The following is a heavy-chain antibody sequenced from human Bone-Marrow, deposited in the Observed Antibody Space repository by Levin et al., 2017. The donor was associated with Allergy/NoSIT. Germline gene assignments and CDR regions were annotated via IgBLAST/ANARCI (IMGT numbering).Heavy chain of an antibody. CDR1: GGTFSSYA. Sequence: ASVKVSCKASGGTFSSYAISWVRQAPGQGLEWMGGIIPIFGTANYAQKFQGRVTITADKSTSTAYMELSSLRSEDTAVYYCARSVQQLAFKYYGMDVWGQGTTVTVSS. CDR3: ARSVQQLAFKYYGMDV. CDR2: IIPIFGTA. J-gene: IGHJ6*02. D-gene: IGHD6-6*01. V-gene: IGHV1-69*06.